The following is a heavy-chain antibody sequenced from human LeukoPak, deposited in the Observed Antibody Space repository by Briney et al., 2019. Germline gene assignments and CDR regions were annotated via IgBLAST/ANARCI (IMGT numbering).Heavy chain of an antibody. CDR2: IMPLFNTA. CDR1: GYTFTGYY. V-gene: IGHV1-69*05. J-gene: IGHJ6*03. CDR3: ARVDRYHYYLDV. Sequence: ASVKVSCKASGYTFTGYYMHWVRQAPGQGLEWMGGIMPLFNTANYAQQFQGRVTITTDESTSTAYMELSSLRFEDTAMYYCARVDRYHYYLDVWGKGTTVTVSS.